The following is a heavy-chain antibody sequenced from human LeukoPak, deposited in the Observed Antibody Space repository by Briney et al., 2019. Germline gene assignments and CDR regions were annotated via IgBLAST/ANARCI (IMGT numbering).Heavy chain of an antibody. CDR1: GGSISSYY. CDR3: ARDRGMATIPDGAFDI. V-gene: IGHV4-59*01. CDR2: IYYSGST. J-gene: IGHJ3*02. D-gene: IGHD5-24*01. Sequence: SETLSLTCTVSGGSISSYYWSWIRQPPGKGLEWIEYIYYSGSTNYNPSLKSRVTISVDTSKNQFSLKLSSVTAADTAVYYCARDRGMATIPDGAFDIWGQGTMVTVSS.